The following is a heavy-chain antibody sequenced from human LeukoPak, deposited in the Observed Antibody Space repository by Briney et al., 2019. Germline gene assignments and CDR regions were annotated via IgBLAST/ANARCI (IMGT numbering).Heavy chain of an antibody. V-gene: IGHV4-61*02. CDR2: IYTSGST. Sequence: SQTLSLTCTVPGGSISSGSYYWSWIRQPAGKGLEWIGRIYTSGSTNYNPSLKSRVTISVDTSKNQFSLKLSSVTAADTAVYYCARESDSRGYYSYWGPGTLVTVSS. D-gene: IGHD3-22*01. CDR3: ARESDSRGYYSY. J-gene: IGHJ4*02. CDR1: GGSISSGSYY.